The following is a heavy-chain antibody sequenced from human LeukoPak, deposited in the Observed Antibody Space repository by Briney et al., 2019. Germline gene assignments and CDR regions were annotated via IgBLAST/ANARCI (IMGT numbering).Heavy chain of an antibody. D-gene: IGHD4-17*01. CDR1: GFIFSSFA. CDR2: ISYDGSNK. CDR3: ARGEFMTTVTWVDY. V-gene: IGHV3-30-3*01. Sequence: PGRSLRLSCAASGFIFSSFALHWVRQTPGKGLEWVAVISYDGSNKDYADSVKGRFTISRDDSKNKVYLQMDSLRLEDTAVYYCARGEFMTTVTWVDYWGQGTLVTVSS. J-gene: IGHJ4*02.